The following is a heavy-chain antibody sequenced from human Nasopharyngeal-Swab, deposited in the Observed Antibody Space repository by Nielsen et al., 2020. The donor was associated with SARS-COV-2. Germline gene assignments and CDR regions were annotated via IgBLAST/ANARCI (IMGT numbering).Heavy chain of an antibody. CDR3: AKDGRVHGDDYGDYEGLFDY. CDR1: GFTFSSYW. D-gene: IGHD4-17*01. CDR2: IEQDGSEK. Sequence: GESLKISCAASGFTFSSYWMSWVRQAPGKGLEWVANIEQDGSEKYYVDSVKGRFTISRDNAKNSLYLQMNSLRAEDTAVYYCAKDGRVHGDDYGDYEGLFDYWGQGTLVTVSS. J-gene: IGHJ4*02. V-gene: IGHV3-7*03.